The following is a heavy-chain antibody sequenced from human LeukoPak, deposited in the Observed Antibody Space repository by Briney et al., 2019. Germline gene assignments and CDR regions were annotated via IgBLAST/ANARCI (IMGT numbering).Heavy chain of an antibody. CDR2: INHSGST. CDR3: ARGLSAIVH. D-gene: IGHD2-21*02. V-gene: IGHV4-34*01. Sequence: SETLSLTCAVYGGPFSGYYWSWIRQPPGKGLEWIGEINHSGSTNYNPSLKSRVTISVDTSKNQFSLKLSSMTAADTAVYYCARGLSAIVHWGQGTLVTVSS. CDR1: GGPFSGYY. J-gene: IGHJ4*02.